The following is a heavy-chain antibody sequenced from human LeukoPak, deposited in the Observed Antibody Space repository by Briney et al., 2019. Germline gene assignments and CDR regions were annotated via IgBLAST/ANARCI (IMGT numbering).Heavy chain of an antibody. V-gene: IGHV3-30*19. D-gene: IGHD3-22*01. CDR1: GFTFSSYG. CDR2: IWYDGSNK. Sequence: GGSLRLSCAASGFTFSSYGMHWVRQAPGKGLEGVAVIWYDGSNKYYADSVKGRFTISRDNSKNTLYLQMNSLRAEDTAVYYCASAYQYYYDSSGYYQIDYWGQGNLVTVSS. J-gene: IGHJ4*02. CDR3: ASAYQYYYDSSGYYQIDY.